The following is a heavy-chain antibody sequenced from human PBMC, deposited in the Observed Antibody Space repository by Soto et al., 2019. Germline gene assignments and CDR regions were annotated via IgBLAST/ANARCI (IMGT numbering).Heavy chain of an antibody. V-gene: IGHV3-33*01. D-gene: IGHD3-16*02. Sequence: PGGSLRLSCAASGFTFSSYGMHWVRQARGKGLEWVAVIWYDGSNKYYADSVKGRFTISRDNSKNTLYLQMNSLRAEDTAVYYCASAGLRLGELSLDAFDIWGQGTMVTVSS. CDR2: IWYDGSNK. J-gene: IGHJ3*02. CDR3: ASAGLRLGELSLDAFDI. CDR1: GFTFSSYG.